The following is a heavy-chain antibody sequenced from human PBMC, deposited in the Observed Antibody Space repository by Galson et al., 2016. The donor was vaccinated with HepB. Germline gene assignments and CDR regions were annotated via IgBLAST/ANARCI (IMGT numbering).Heavy chain of an antibody. CDR2: INNSGNSI. J-gene: IGHJ5*02. V-gene: IGHV3-11*04. CDR3: AREEQTAINYFDP. Sequence: SLRLSCAASGFTFSQYYIIWIRQAPGKGLEWLSYINNSGNSIYYADSVRGRFTISRDNTEKSLFLQMNSLRAEDTAIYYCAREEQTAINYFDPWGQGTLVSVTS. D-gene: IGHD1-1*01. CDR1: GFTFSQYY.